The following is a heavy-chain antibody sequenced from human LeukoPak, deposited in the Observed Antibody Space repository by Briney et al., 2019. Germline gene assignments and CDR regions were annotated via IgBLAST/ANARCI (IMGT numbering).Heavy chain of an antibody. J-gene: IGHJ5*02. CDR2: IYSGGTT. CDR1: GFTVSSNY. D-gene: IGHD1-26*01. Sequence: GGSLRLSCAASGFTVSSNYMRWVRQAPGKGLEWVSVIYSGGTTYYADSVKGRFTISRDNSKNTLYLQMNNLRAEDTAVYYCARDEGGSYSSWSQGTLVTVSS. CDR3: ARDEGGSYSS. V-gene: IGHV3-66*01.